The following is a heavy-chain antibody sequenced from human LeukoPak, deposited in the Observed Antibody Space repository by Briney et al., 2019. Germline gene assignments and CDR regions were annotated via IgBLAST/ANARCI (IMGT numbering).Heavy chain of an antibody. D-gene: IGHD4-17*01. CDR3: ASWGMTTVTTVAY. J-gene: IGHJ4*02. CDR2: ISSSSSYI. V-gene: IGHV3-21*01. Sequence: AGGSLRLSCAAPAFTFTSYSMNWVRQAPGKGLEWVSSISSSSSYIYYADSVRGRFTISRDNAKNSLYLQMNSLRAEDTAVYYCASWGMTTVTTVAYWGQGTLVTVSS. CDR1: AFTFTSYS.